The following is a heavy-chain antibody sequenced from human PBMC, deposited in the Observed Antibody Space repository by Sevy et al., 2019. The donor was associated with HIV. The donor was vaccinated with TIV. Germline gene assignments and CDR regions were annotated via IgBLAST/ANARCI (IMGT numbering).Heavy chain of an antibody. CDR3: AKDLAYESSGYHDY. CDR1: GFTFRSYA. V-gene: IGHV3-23*01. J-gene: IGHJ4*02. Sequence: GGSLRLSCSASGFTFRSYAMNWVRQAPGKGLEWVSAITGNGGSTYYADSVKGRFTISRDNSKSTLYLQMNSLRAEDTALYYCAKDLAYESSGYHDYRGQGTLVTVSS. D-gene: IGHD3-22*01. CDR2: ITGNGGST.